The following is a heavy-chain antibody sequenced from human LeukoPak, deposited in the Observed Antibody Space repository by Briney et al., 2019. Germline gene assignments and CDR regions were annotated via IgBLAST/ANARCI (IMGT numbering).Heavy chain of an antibody. Sequence: GGSLRLSCAASGFTFSNYWMHWVRQAPGKGLEWLSRINSDGSGTNYADSVKGRITISRDNGKNTLYLQMNSLRAEDTAVYYCARARVKDIVVVVAAPYYFDYWGQGTLVTVSS. D-gene: IGHD2-15*01. CDR1: GFTFSNYW. V-gene: IGHV3-74*01. CDR2: INSDGSGT. CDR3: ARARVKDIVVVVAAPYYFDY. J-gene: IGHJ4*02.